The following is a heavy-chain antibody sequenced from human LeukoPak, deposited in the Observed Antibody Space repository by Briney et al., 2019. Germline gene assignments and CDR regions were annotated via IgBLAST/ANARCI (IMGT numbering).Heavy chain of an antibody. CDR3: ARLGSSSWYPTNDYYYYYGMGV. CDR1: GGSISSYY. J-gene: IGHJ6*02. V-gene: IGHV4-59*08. Sequence: SETLSLTCTVSGGSISSYYWSWIRQPPGKGLEWIGYIYYSGSTNYNPSLKSRVTISVDTSKNQFSLKLSSVTAADTAVYYCARLGSSSWYPTNDYYYYYGMGVWGQGTTVTVSS. D-gene: IGHD6-13*01. CDR2: IYYSGST.